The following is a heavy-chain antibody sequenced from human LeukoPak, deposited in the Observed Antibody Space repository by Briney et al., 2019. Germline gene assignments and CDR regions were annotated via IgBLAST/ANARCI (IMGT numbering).Heavy chain of an antibody. CDR3: AKRSATSSGYFDF. V-gene: IGHV3-23*01. CDR1: GFTFSSYA. Sequence: GGSLRLSCAASGFTFSSYAMTWVRQAPGKGLEWVSAITGSGAYTNYADSVKGRFTISRDNSKNTIFLQMNGLRAEDTAIYYCAKRSATSSGYFDFWGRGTLVTVSS. D-gene: IGHD3-22*01. CDR2: ITGSGAYT. J-gene: IGHJ4*02.